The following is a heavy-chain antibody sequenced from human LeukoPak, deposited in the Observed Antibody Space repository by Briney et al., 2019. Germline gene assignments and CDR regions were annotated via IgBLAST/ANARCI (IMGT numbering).Heavy chain of an antibody. D-gene: IGHD3-22*01. Sequence: GGSLRLSCAAYGFTFNSYAMYWVRQAPGKGLEWVSGIFGSGGSPHYADSVKGRFTISRDNSKNTLYLQMNSLRAEDTAVYYCAKSVSYDSSGYFPFDYWGQGTLVTVSS. J-gene: IGHJ4*02. V-gene: IGHV3-23*01. CDR1: GFTFNSYA. CDR2: IFGSGGSP. CDR3: AKSVSYDSSGYFPFDY.